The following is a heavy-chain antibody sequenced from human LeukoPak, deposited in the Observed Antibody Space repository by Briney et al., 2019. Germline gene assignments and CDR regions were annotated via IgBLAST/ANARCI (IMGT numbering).Heavy chain of an antibody. CDR2: IWYDGSNK. D-gene: IGHD3-22*01. J-gene: IGHJ4*02. CDR3: ARDQPDYYDSSGYYSLFDY. Sequence: GGSLRLSCAASGFTFSSYGMHWVRQAPGKGLEWVAVIWYDGSNKYYADSVKGRFTISRDNSKNTLYLQMNSLRAEDTAVYYCARDQPDYYDSSGYYSLFDYWGQGTLATVSS. V-gene: IGHV3-33*01. CDR1: GFTFSSYG.